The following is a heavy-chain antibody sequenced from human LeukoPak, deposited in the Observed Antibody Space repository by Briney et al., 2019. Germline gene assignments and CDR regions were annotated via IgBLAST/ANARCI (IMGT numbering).Heavy chain of an antibody. Sequence: SETLSLTCTVSGGSINSSSYYWDWIRQPPGKGLEWIGSIYYSRSTYYNPSLKSRVTISVDTSKNQFSLKLSSVTAADTAVYYCARHVNMVRGVIISHYYYYMDVWGKGTTVTVSS. V-gene: IGHV4-39*01. J-gene: IGHJ6*03. CDR3: ARHVNMVRGVIISHYYYYMDV. D-gene: IGHD3-10*01. CDR1: GGSINSSSYY. CDR2: IYYSRST.